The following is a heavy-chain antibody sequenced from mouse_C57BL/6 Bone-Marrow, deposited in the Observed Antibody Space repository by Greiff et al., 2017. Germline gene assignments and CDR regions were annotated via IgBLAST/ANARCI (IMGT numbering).Heavy chain of an antibody. Sequence: VQLQQSGAELARPGASVKMSCKASGYNFTSYTMHWVKQRPGQGLEWIGYINPSSGYTKYNQKFKDKATLTADKSSSTAYMQLSSLTSEDSAVYYCAYYGSKGYWGQGTTLTVSS. J-gene: IGHJ2*01. D-gene: IGHD1-1*01. CDR3: AYYGSKGY. CDR1: GYNFTSYT. CDR2: INPSSGYT. V-gene: IGHV1-4*01.